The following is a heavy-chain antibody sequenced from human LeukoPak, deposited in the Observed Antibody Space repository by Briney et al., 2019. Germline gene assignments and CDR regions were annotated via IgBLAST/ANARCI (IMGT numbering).Heavy chain of an antibody. D-gene: IGHD5-18*01. Sequence: SSETLSLTCTVSGVSISSSSYHWDWIRQPPGKGLEWIGSIYDNGSTYYSPSLKSRVTISVDTSKNQFSLRLSSVTAADTAVYYCARQVLHTAMDYWGQGTLVSVSS. V-gene: IGHV4-39*01. CDR1: GVSISSSSYH. CDR3: ARQVLHTAMDY. J-gene: IGHJ4*02. CDR2: IYDNGST.